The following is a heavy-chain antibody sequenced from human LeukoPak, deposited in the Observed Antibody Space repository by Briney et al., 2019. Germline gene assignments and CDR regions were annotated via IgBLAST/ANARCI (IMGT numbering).Heavy chain of an antibody. V-gene: IGHV3-7*04. J-gene: IGHJ4*02. CDR2: IKQDGSEK. D-gene: IGHD1-26*01. CDR1: GFTFSSYW. CDR3: PRGIAPELLKGGTLYYFDY. Sequence: PGGSLRLSCAASGFTFSSYWMSWVRQAPGKGLEWVANIKQDGSEKYYVDSVKGRFTISRDNAKNSLYLQMNSLRAEDTAVYYCPRGIAPELLKGGTLYYFDYWGQGTLVTVSS.